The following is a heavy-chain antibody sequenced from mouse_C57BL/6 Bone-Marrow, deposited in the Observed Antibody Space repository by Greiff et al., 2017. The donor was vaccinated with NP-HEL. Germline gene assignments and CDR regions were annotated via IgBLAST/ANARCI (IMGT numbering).Heavy chain of an antibody. V-gene: IGHV1-52*01. CDR1: GYTFTSYW. J-gene: IGHJ2*01. Sequence: VQLQQPGAELVRPGSSVKLSCKASGYTFTSYWMHWVKQRPIQGLEWIGNIDPSDSETHYNQTFKDKATLTVDKSSSTAYMQLSSLTSEDSAVYYCARLDYYGSSYYFDYWGQGTTLTVSS. CDR3: ARLDYYGSSYYFDY. D-gene: IGHD1-1*01. CDR2: IDPSDSET.